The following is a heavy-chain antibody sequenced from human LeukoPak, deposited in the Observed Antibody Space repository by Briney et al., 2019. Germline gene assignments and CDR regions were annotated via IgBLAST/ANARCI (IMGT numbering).Heavy chain of an antibody. CDR2: IWYDGSNK. D-gene: IGHD3-10*01. CDR3: AKGQDGSGSLGAFDI. J-gene: IGHJ3*02. V-gene: IGHV3-33*06. Sequence: GGSLRLSCAASGFTFSSYGMHWVRQAPGKGLEWVAVIWYDGSNKYYADSVKGRLTISRDNSKNTLYLQMNSLRAEDTAVYYCAKGQDGSGSLGAFDIWGQGTMVTVSS. CDR1: GFTFSSYG.